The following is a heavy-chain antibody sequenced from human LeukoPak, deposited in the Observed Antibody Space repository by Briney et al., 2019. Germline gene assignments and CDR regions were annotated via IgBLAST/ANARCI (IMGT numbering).Heavy chain of an antibody. CDR3: ARAFLAAAGIDY. Sequence: SETLSLTCTVSGGSISSYYWSWIRQPPGKGLEWIGYIYYSGSTYYNPSLKSRVTISVDTSKNQFSLKLSSVTAADTAVYYCARAFLAAAGIDYWGQGTLVTVSS. V-gene: IGHV4-59*12. CDR2: IYYSGST. D-gene: IGHD6-13*01. J-gene: IGHJ4*02. CDR1: GGSISSYY.